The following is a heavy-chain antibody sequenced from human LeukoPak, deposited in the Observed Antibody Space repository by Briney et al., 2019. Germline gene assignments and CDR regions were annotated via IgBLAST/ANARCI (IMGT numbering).Heavy chain of an antibody. CDR1: GGSISISNSY. CDR3: ARQAGGQQPSNWFDP. V-gene: IGHV4-39*01. Sequence: SETLSLTCTVSGGSISISNSYWGWLRQPPGKGLYYIGSVYYSGITFYNPSLQSRVTISVDTSKNQFSLKLSSVTAADTAVYYCARQAGGQQPSNWFDPWGQGTLVTVSS. J-gene: IGHJ5*02. D-gene: IGHD6-13*01. CDR2: VYYSGIT.